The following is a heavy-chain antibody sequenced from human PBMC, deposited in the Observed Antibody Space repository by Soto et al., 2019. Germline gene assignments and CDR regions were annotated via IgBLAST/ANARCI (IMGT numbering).Heavy chain of an antibody. D-gene: IGHD3-22*01. CDR3: ARPGYYDSSGFFNFDH. CDR2: IYPDVSDT. V-gene: IGHV5-51*01. J-gene: IGHJ4*02. Sequence: PGESLKISCKASGYSFNTYWIGWVRQLPGKGLEWMGIIYPDVSDTRYSPSFQGQVTISADKSFTTVYLQWNSLKASDTAIYYCARPGYYDSSGFFNFDHWGQGTLVTVSS. CDR1: GYSFNTYW.